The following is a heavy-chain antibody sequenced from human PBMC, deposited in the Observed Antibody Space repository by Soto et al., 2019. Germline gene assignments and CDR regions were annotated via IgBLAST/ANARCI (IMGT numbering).Heavy chain of an antibody. D-gene: IGHD6-13*01. CDR3: ARHFGRQQLAQIRVGLGSSWSRFDP. Sequence: GESLKISCKGSGSTFTNYWIGWVRQMPGKGLEWMGIIWPGDSDTRYSPSFQGQVTISADKSISTAYLQWSSLKASDTAMYYCARHFGRQQLAQIRVGLGSSWSRFDPWGQGTLVTVSS. CDR1: GSTFTNYW. CDR2: IWPGDSDT. V-gene: IGHV5-51*01. J-gene: IGHJ5*02.